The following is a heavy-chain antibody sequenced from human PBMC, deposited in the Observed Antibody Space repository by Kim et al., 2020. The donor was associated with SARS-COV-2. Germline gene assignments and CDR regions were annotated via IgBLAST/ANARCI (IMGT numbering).Heavy chain of an antibody. CDR1: GYSFTSYW. CDR3: ARHVVVVVPAAIYWFDP. D-gene: IGHD2-2*01. J-gene: IGHJ5*02. Sequence: GESLQISCQGSGYSFTSYWISWVRQMPGKGLEWMGRIDPSDSYTNYSPSFQGHVTISADKSISTAYLQWSSLKASDTAMYYCARHVVVVVPAAIYWFDPWGQGTLVTVSS. CDR2: IDPSDSYT. V-gene: IGHV5-10-1*01.